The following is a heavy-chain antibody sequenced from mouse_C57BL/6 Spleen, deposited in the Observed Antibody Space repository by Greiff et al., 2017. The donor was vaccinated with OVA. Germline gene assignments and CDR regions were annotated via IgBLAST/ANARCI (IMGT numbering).Heavy chain of an antibody. CDR1: GYAFSSYW. V-gene: IGHV1-80*01. CDR3: ARYGSSPAWFAY. Sequence: VQLVESGAELVKPGASVKISCKASGYAFSSYWMNWVKQRPGKGLEWIGQIYPGDGDTNYNGKFKGKATLTADKSSSTAYMQLSSLTSEDSAVYFCARYGSSPAWFAYWGQGTLVTVSA. J-gene: IGHJ3*01. CDR2: IYPGDGDT. D-gene: IGHD1-1*01.